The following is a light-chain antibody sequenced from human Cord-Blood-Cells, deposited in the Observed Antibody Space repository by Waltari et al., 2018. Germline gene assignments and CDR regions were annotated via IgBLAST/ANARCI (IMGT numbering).Light chain of an antibody. V-gene: IGKV1-39*01. CDR1: QSISSY. J-gene: IGKJ1*01. CDR3: QQSYSTPRT. CDR2: AAS. Sequence: DIQMPQSPSSLSASVGDRVTITFRASQSISSYLNWYQQKPGKAPKLLIYAASSLRSGVPSRFCGSGSGTDCTLTISSLQPEDFATYYCQQSYSTPRTFGQGTKVEIK.